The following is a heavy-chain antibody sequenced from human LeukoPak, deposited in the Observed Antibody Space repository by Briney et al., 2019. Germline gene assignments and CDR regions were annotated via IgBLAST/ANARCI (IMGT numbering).Heavy chain of an antibody. J-gene: IGHJ4*02. Sequence: GESLKISCKGSGYSFTSYWISWVRQMPGKGLEWMGRIDPSDSYTNYSPSFQAHVTISADKSISTAYLQWSSLKASDTAMYYCARRGSSSSDDWGQGTLVTVSS. D-gene: IGHD6-6*01. CDR3: ARRGSSSSDD. CDR2: IDPSDSYT. CDR1: GYSFTSYW. V-gene: IGHV5-10-1*01.